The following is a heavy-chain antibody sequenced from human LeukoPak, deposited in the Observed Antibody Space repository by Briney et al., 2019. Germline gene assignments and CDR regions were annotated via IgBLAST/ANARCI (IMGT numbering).Heavy chain of an antibody. J-gene: IGHJ4*02. CDR2: IIPILGIA. D-gene: IGHD5-12*01. Sequence: SVKVSCKASGGTFSSYAISWVRQAPGQGLEWMGRIIPILGIANYAQKFQGRVTITADKSTSTAYMELSSLRSEDTAVYYCARDDIVDTIQVNVFDYWGQGTLVTVSS. V-gene: IGHV1-69*04. CDR1: GGTFSSYA. CDR3: ARDDIVDTIQVNVFDY.